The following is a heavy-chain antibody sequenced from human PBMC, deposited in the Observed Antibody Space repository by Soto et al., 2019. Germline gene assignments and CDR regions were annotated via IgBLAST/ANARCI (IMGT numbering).Heavy chain of an antibody. CDR1: GFTFSDYY. D-gene: IGHD3-3*01. CDR2: ISSGGSLI. Sequence: GGSLRLSCAASGFTFSDYYMTWIRQAPGKGLEWVSYISSGGSLIYYADSVKGRFTISRDNAKNSLYLQMNSLRAEDTALYYCAKSVIAHYDFWSGYYNDYWGQGTLVTVSS. V-gene: IGHV3-11*01. CDR3: AKSVIAHYDFWSGYYNDY. J-gene: IGHJ4*02.